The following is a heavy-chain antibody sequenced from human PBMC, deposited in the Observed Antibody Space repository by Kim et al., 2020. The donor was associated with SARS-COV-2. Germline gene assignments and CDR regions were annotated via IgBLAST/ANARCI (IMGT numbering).Heavy chain of an antibody. V-gene: IGHV5-51*01. D-gene: IGHD3-9*01. Sequence: YSPSFQGQVTVSADKSISTDYLQWSSLKASDTAMYYCARGGFGGYFDCLDYWGQGTLVTVSS. J-gene: IGHJ4*02. CDR3: ARGGFGGYFDCLDY.